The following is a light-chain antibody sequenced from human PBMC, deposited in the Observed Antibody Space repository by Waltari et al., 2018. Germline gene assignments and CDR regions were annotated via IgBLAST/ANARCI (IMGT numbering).Light chain of an antibody. CDR3: QHYGTSPRT. V-gene: IGKV3-20*01. J-gene: IGKJ1*01. Sequence: EIILTQSPGTLSLSPGDRATLSCRASQSVTSNSLAWYQQNPGQAPGLIIYGSFNRATGIPDRFSGSGSGTDFTLTIIRLEPEDFAVYYCQHYGTSPRTFGQGTKVEL. CDR1: QSVTSNS. CDR2: GSF.